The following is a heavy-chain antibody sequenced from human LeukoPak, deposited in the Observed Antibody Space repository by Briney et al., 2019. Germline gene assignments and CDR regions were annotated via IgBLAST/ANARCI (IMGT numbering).Heavy chain of an antibody. CDR1: GFTFSSYS. D-gene: IGHD4-17*01. J-gene: IGHJ4*02. CDR2: ISSSSSYI. Sequence: PGGSLRLSCAASGFTFSSYSMNWVRQAPGKGLEWASSISSSSSYIYYADSVKGRFTISRDNAKNSLYLQMNSLRAEDTAVYYCARGPGAFYYFDYWGQGTLVTVSS. CDR3: ARGPGAFYYFDY. V-gene: IGHV3-21*01.